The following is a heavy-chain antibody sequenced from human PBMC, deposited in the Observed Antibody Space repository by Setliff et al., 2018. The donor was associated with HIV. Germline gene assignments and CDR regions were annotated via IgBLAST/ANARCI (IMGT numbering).Heavy chain of an antibody. Sequence: SETLSLTCTVSGGSISSYYWTWIRQPPGEGLEWIGEINHSGKTNYNPSLKSRVTISVDTSKNQFSLKVTSVTAADTAVYYCARRRSSGWYHYFDYWGQGTLVTVSS. J-gene: IGHJ4*02. D-gene: IGHD6-19*01. CDR1: GGSISSYY. V-gene: IGHV4-59*08. CDR2: INHSGKT. CDR3: ARRRSSGWYHYFDY.